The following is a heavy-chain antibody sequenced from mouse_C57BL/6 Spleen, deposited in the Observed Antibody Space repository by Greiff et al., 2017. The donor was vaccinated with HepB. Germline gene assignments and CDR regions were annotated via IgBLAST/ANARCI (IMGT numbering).Heavy chain of an antibody. V-gene: IGHV1-50*01. CDR3: ARAYGSSYVGAMDY. CDR1: GYTFTSYW. D-gene: IGHD1-1*01. CDR2: IDPSDSYT. J-gene: IGHJ4*01. Sequence: QVQLQQSGAELVKPGASVKLSCKASGYTFTSYWMQWVKQRPGQGLEWIGEIDPSDSYTNYNQKFKGKATLTVDTSSSTAYMQLSSLTSEDSAVYYCARAYGSSYVGAMDYWGQGTSVTVSS.